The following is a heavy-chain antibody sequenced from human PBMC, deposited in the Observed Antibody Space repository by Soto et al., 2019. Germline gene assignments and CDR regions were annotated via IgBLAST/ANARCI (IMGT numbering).Heavy chain of an antibody. V-gene: IGHV3-30*18. CDR3: AKDGVPEWAAAGDYYYCGMDV. CDR2: ISYDGSNK. J-gene: IGHJ6*02. Sequence: GGSLRLSCAASGFTFSSYGMHWVRQAPGKGLEWVAVISYDGSNKYYADSVKGRFTISRDNSKNTLYLQMNSLRAEDTAVYYCAKDGVPEWAAAGDYYYCGMDVWGQGTTVTVSS. D-gene: IGHD6-13*01. CDR1: GFTFSSYG.